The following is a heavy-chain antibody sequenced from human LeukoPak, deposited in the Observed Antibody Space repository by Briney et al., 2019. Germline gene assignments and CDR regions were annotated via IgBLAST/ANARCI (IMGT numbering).Heavy chain of an antibody. CDR3: TRYNNDHFDY. V-gene: IGHV3-33*01. CDR2: IAYDGSRA. D-gene: IGHD1-14*01. J-gene: IGHJ4*02. Sequence: GGSLRLSCAGSGFTFGGYGMHWFRQTPGEGLEWVAVIAYDGSRAFYADSVKGRFTISRDNSKNTMSVQMDDLRAEDTAVYYCTRYNNDHFDYWGQGTLVTVSS. CDR1: GFTFGGYG.